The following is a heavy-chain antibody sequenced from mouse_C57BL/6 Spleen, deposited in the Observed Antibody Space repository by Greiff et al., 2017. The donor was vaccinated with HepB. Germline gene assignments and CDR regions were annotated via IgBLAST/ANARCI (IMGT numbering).Heavy chain of an antibody. CDR3: VRGPYYSNGEDFDY. J-gene: IGHJ2*01. D-gene: IGHD2-5*01. V-gene: IGHV10-1*01. CDR2: IRSKSNNYAT. Sequence: EVKVVESGGGLVQPKGSLKLSCAASGFSFNTYAMNWVRQAPGKGLEWVARIRSKSNNYATYYADSVKDRFTISRDDSESMLYLQMNNLKTEDTAMYYCVRGPYYSNGEDFDYWGQGTTLTVSS. CDR1: GFSFNTYA.